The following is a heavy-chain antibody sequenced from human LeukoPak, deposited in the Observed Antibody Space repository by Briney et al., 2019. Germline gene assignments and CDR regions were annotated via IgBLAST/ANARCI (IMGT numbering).Heavy chain of an antibody. CDR2: ISVSGGTT. Sequence: PGGSLRLSCEASGFTFSTYAMSWVRQAPGKGLEWVSGISVSGGTTYYADSVKGRFTISRDNSKNTLYLQMNSLRAEDTAVYYCAREPLNYDSSSHAFDIWGQGTMVTVSS. CDR1: GFTFSTYA. J-gene: IGHJ3*02. CDR3: AREPLNYDSSSHAFDI. D-gene: IGHD3-22*01. V-gene: IGHV3-23*01.